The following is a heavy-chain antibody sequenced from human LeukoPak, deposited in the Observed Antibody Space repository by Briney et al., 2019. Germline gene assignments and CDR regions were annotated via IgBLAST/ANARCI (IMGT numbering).Heavy chain of an antibody. D-gene: IGHD3-10*01. CDR2: IYYSGST. CDR1: GGSISSSSSYY. CDR3: ARTTVTPRDYYGSGTHGAFDI. Sequence: PSETLSLTCTVSGGSISSSSSYYWGWIRQPPGKGLEWIGSIYYSGSTYYNPSLKSRVTISVDTSKNQFSLKLSSVTAADTAVYYCARTTVTPRDYYGSGTHGAFDIWGQGTLVTVSS. J-gene: IGHJ3*02. V-gene: IGHV4-39*01.